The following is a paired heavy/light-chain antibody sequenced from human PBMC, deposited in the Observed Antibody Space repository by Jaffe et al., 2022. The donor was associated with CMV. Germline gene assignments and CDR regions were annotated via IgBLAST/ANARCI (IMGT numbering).Light chain of an antibody. CDR2: GAS. CDR3: QQYGSSPKLT. J-gene: IGKJ4*01. CDR1: QSVSSSY. Sequence: EIVLTQSPGTLSLSPGERATLSCRASQSVSSSYLAWYQQKPGQAPRLLIYGASSRATGIPDRFSGSGSGTDFTLTISRLEPEDFAVYYCQQYGSSPKLTFGGGTKVEIK. V-gene: IGKV3-20*01.
Heavy chain of an antibody. Sequence: QVQLVQSGAEVKKPGASVKVSCKASGYTFTSYGISWVRQAPGQGLEWMGWISAYNGNTNYAQKLQGRVTMTTDTSTSTAYMELRSLRSDDTAVYYCARDGYYDSSGYAAGNYYYYGMDVWGQGTTVTVSS. D-gene: IGHD3-22*01. CDR1: GYTFTSYG. CDR3: ARDGYYDSSGYAAGNYYYYGMDV. J-gene: IGHJ6*02. V-gene: IGHV1-18*01. CDR2: ISAYNGNT.